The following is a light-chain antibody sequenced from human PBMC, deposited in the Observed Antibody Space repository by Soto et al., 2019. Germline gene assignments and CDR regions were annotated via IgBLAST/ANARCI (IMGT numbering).Light chain of an antibody. Sequence: EIVLTQAPATLSLSPGERATLSCRASQSVSSCLAWYQQKSGQAPRLLIYDASNRATGIPARFSGSGSGTDFTLTISSLEPDDFAVYYCQQRSNWPPYTFGQGTKLEIK. CDR1: QSVSSC. CDR3: QQRSNWPPYT. J-gene: IGKJ2*01. CDR2: DAS. V-gene: IGKV3-11*01.